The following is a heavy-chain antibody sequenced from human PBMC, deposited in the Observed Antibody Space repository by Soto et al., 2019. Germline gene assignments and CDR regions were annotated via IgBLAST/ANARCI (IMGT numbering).Heavy chain of an antibody. Sequence: QVQLQESGPGLVKPSETLSLTCTVSGGSISSYYWSWIRQPPGKGLEWIGYIYYSGSTNYNPSLRPRVAISVDTSKNQFSLKLSSETAADTAVYYCARTLLEWGPYSSSPYFDYWGQGTLVTASP. CDR3: ARTLLEWGPYSSSPYFDY. D-gene: IGHD3-16*01. CDR1: GGSISSYY. V-gene: IGHV4-59*01. CDR2: IYYSGST. J-gene: IGHJ4*02.